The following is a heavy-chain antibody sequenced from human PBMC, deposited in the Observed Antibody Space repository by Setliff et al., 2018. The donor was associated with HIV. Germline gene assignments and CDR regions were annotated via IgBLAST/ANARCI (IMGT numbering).Heavy chain of an antibody. CDR3: ARVRRGGVNERGLVINGHDGLDL. V-gene: IGHV1-18*01. CDR1: GDAFNSNA. D-gene: IGHD3-10*01. CDR2: ISPYNGHT. Sequence: ASVKVSCKTSGDAFNSNAISWVRQAPGQGLEWMGWISPYNGHTNYAQTFQGRVTVTIDTSTNSAYMELRSLTSDDTAQYFCARVRRGGVNERGLVINGHDGLDLWGQGTLVTVSS. J-gene: IGHJ4*03.